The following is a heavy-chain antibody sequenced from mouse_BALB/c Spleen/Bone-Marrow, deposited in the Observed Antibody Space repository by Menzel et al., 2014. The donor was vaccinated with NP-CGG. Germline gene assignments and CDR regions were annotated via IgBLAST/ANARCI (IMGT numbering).Heavy chain of an antibody. CDR3: AREGYGYFHY. J-gene: IGHJ2*01. CDR2: INPGSGGT. Sequence: VKVVESGAELVRPGTSVKVSCKASGYAFTNYLIEWVKQRPGQGLEWIGVINPGSGGTNYNEKFKGKATLTADKSSSTAYMQLSSLTSDDSAVYFCAREGYGYFHYWGQGTTLTVPS. D-gene: IGHD2-10*02. CDR1: GYAFTNYL. V-gene: IGHV1-54*01.